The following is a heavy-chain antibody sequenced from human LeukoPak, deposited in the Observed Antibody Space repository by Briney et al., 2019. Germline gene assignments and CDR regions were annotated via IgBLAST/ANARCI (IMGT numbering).Heavy chain of an antibody. CDR1: GFTFDDYA. CDR3: AKAGLWSGFDY. J-gene: IGHJ4*02. CDR2: ISWISGSI. D-gene: IGHD5-18*01. V-gene: IGHV3-9*03. Sequence: PGGSLRLSCAASGFTFDDYAMHWVRQAPGKGLEWVSGISWISGSIGYADSVKGRFTISRDNAKNSLYLQMNSLRAEDMALYYCAKAGLWSGFDYWGQGTLVTVSS.